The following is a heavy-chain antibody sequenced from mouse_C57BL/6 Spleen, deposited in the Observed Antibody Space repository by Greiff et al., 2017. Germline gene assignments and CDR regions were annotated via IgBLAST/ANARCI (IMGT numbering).Heavy chain of an antibody. CDR1: GYTFTDYY. CDR2: INPNNGGT. J-gene: IGHJ2*01. CDR3: ARPHYYGSSLYYFGY. V-gene: IGHV1-26*01. D-gene: IGHD1-1*01. Sequence: EVQLQQSGPELVKPGASVKISCKASGYTFTDYYMNWVKQSHGKSLEWIGDINPNNGGTSYNQKFKGKATLTVDKSSSPAYMQLRSLTSEDSAVYNCARPHYYGSSLYYFGYWGQGTTLPVSS.